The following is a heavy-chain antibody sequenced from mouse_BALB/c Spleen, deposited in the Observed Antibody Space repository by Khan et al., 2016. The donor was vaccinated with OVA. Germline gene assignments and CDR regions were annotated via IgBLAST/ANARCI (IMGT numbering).Heavy chain of an antibody. J-gene: IGHJ3*01. V-gene: IGHV5-4*02. CDR2: ISDGGSYT. D-gene: IGHD2-13*01. Sequence: EVELVESGGGLVKPGGSLKLSCAASGFTFSDYYMYWVRQTPEKRLEWVATISDGGSYTYYPDSVKGRFTISSADAKNNLYLQMSSLKSEDTAMYYCARGYYGDPFAYWGQGTLVTVSA. CDR3: ARGYYGDPFAY. CDR1: GFTFSDYY.